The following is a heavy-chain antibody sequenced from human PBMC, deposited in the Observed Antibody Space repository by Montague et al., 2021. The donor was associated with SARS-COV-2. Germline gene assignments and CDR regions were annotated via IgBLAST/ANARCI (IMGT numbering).Heavy chain of an antibody. CDR2: VYFSGFT. D-gene: IGHD3-3*01. Sequence: SETLSLTCTVSGGSISSSDYYWGWIRQPPGKGLEWIGSVYFSGFTYYNPSLKSRVTIPVDKSKNQISLKLTSVTAADTATYYCARGQVTIFAVLIMLPAAGAIDVWGQGTTVTVSS. J-gene: IGHJ3*01. CDR3: ARGQVTIFAVLIMLPAAGAIDV. CDR1: GGSISSSDYY. V-gene: IGHV4-39*01.